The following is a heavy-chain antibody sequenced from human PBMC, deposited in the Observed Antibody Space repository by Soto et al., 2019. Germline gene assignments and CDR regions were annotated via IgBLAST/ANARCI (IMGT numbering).Heavy chain of an antibody. CDR1: GGSISSGGYY. CDR2: IYYSGST. D-gene: IGHD4-17*01. Sequence: PSETLSLTCTVSGGSISSGGYYWSWIRQHPGKGLEWIGYIYYSGSTYYNPSLKSRVTISVDTSKNQFSLKLSSVTAADTAVYYCARDGDYVSRDAFDIWGQGPMVTVSS. V-gene: IGHV4-31*03. J-gene: IGHJ3*02. CDR3: ARDGDYVSRDAFDI.